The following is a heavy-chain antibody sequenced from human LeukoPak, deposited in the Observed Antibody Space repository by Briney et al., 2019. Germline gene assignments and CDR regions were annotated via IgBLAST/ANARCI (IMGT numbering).Heavy chain of an antibody. J-gene: IGHJ4*02. CDR2: IYTSGST. CDR3: ARDPGYNWNAYFDY. V-gene: IGHV4-61*02. Sequence: SETLSLTCTVSGGSISSGSYYWSWIRQPAGKGLEWIGRIYTSGSTNYSPSLKSRVTISVDTSKNQFSLKLSSVTAADTAVYYCARDPGYNWNAYFDYWGQGVQVTVSS. D-gene: IGHD1-1*01. CDR1: GGSISSGSYY.